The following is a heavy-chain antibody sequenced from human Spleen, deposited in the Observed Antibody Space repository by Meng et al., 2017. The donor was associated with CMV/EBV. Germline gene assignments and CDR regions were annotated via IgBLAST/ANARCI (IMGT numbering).Heavy chain of an antibody. J-gene: IGHJ4*02. D-gene: IGHD2-2*01. CDR3: ARGFLVVPAAYDY. V-gene: IGHV3-21*01. CDR2: ISSSSSYI. Sequence: GESLKISCAASGFTFSSYSMNWVRQAPGKGLEWVSSISSSSSYIYYADSVKGRFTISRDNAKNSLYLQMNSLRADDTAVYYCARGFLVVPAAYDYWGQGTLVTVSS. CDR1: GFTFSSYS.